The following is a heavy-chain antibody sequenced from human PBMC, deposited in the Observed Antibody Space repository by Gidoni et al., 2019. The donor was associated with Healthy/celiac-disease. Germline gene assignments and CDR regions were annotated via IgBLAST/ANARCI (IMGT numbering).Heavy chain of an antibody. CDR3: ATQGYDSSGYYLGWFDP. V-gene: IGHV5-51*01. Sequence: EVQLVQSGAEVKKPGESLKISCKGSGSSFTRYWIGWVRQMPGKGLEWMGIIYPGDSDTGYSPSFQGQVTISADKSISTAYLQWSSLKASDTAMYYCATQGYDSSGYYLGWFDPWGQGTLVTVSS. D-gene: IGHD3-22*01. CDR2: IYPGDSDT. J-gene: IGHJ5*02. CDR1: GSSFTRYW.